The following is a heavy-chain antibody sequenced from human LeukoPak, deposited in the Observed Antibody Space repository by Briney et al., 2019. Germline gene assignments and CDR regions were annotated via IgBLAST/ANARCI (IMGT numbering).Heavy chain of an antibody. Sequence: GGSLRLSCTASKFTFSTYNLNWVRQAPGKGLEWISYISSSGSTIYYADSVKGRFTISRDNAKNSLYLQMNSLRAEDTAVYYCARGRYSSGYLDYWGQGTLVTVSS. D-gene: IGHD2-15*01. CDR2: ISSSGSTI. CDR1: KFTFSTYN. CDR3: ARGRYSSGYLDY. V-gene: IGHV3-48*04. J-gene: IGHJ4*02.